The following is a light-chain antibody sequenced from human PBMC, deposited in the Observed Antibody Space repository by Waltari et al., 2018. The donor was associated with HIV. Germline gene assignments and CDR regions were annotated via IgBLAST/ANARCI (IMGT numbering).Light chain of an antibody. CDR2: DDS. CDR3: QVWEPTSDHVV. Sequence: SYALTQETSVSVAPGKTARITCVGDNIGMKTVHWYQQKPGQAPVRVMYDDSNRPSGIPGRVSGSDSGNTATLTINRVEVGDEADYYCQVWEPTSDHVVFGGGSRLIVL. V-gene: IGLV3-21*03. CDR1: NIGMKT. J-gene: IGLJ2*01.